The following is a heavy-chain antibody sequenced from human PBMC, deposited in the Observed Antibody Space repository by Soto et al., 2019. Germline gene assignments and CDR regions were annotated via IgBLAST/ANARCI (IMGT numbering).Heavy chain of an antibody. D-gene: IGHD3-22*01. CDR1: GFTFSSFA. V-gene: IGHV3-30*04. CDR3: AKEVLEVGYYYYYYYYGMDV. Sequence: GGSLRLSCKGSGFTFSSFAIQWVRQAPGKGLEWVAAISDDGTNKYTADSVKGRFTISRDNSKNTLYLQMNSLRAEDTAVYYCAKEVLEVGYYYYYYYYGMDVWGQGATVTVSS. CDR2: ISDDGTNK. J-gene: IGHJ6*02.